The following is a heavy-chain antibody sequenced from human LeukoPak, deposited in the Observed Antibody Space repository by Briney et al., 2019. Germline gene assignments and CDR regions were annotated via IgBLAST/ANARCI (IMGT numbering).Heavy chain of an antibody. CDR1: GFTFSDYT. D-gene: IGHD6-19*01. V-gene: IGHV3-64D*06. CDR3: VKLPSPQQWLGADYFDY. CDR2: ISSNGDST. Sequence: PGGTLRLSCTASGFTFSDYTMHRVRQAPGKRPEYVTAISSNGDSTYYADSVKGRFTIFRDNSKNTLYLQMSSLRTEDTAVYFCVKLPSPQQWLGADYFDYWGRGTLVTVSS. J-gene: IGHJ4*02.